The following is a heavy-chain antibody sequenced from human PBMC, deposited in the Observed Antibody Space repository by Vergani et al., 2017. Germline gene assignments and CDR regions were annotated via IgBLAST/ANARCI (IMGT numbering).Heavy chain of an antibody. D-gene: IGHD4-17*01. CDR3: ARGLDYGDPKEKPDFDY. Sequence: QLQLQESGPGLVKPSETLSLTCTVSGGSISSSSYYWGWIRQPPGKGLEWIGSIYYSGSTYYNPSLKSRVTISVDTSKNQFSLKLSSVTAADTAVYYCARGLDYGDPKEKPDFDYWGQGTLVTVSS. V-gene: IGHV4-39*01. CDR2: IYYSGST. J-gene: IGHJ4*02. CDR1: GGSISSSSYY.